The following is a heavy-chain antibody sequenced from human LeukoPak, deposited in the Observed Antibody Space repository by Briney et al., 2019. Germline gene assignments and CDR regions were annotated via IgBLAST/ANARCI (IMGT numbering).Heavy chain of an antibody. CDR1: GFTFDDYA. CDR2: ISWNSGSI. V-gene: IGHV3-9*03. J-gene: IGHJ5*02. Sequence: GRSLRLSCAASGFTFDDYAMHWVRHAPGKGLEWVSGISWNSGSIGYADSVKGRFTISRDNAKNSLCLQMNSLRAEDMALYYCAKGNRQWLNLNWFDPWGQGTLDTVSS. CDR3: AKGNRQWLNLNWFDP. D-gene: IGHD6-19*01.